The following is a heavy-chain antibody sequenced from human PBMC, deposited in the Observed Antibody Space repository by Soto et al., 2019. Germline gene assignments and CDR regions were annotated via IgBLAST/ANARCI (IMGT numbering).Heavy chain of an antibody. CDR3: ARDLKRGWLRSYNGMDV. Sequence: ASVKVSCKASGGTFSSYAISWVRQAPGQGLEWMGGIIPIFGTANYAQKFQGRVTITADESTSTAYMELSSLRSEDTAVYYCARDLKRGWLRSYNGMDVWGKGTTATVPS. CDR1: GGTFSSYA. D-gene: IGHD6-19*01. J-gene: IGHJ6*04. V-gene: IGHV1-69*13. CDR2: IIPIFGTA.